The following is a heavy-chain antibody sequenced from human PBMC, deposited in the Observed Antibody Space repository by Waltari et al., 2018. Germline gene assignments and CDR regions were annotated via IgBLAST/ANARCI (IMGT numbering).Heavy chain of an antibody. CDR2: IKQDGSEE. J-gene: IGHJ5*02. Sequence: EVQLVESGGGSVQPGGSLRLSCAASGFSFSSNGMSWVRQAPGKGLEWVASIKQDGSEEYYVDSVKGRFTISRYNAKNSLYLQMNNLRVEDTAIYYCARAYHWGQGTLVTVSS. CDR3: ARAYH. V-gene: IGHV3-7*02. CDR1: GFSFSSNG.